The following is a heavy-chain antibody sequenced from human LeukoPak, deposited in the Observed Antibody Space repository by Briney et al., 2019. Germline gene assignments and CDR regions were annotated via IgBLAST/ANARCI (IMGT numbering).Heavy chain of an antibody. J-gene: IGHJ4*02. CDR1: GGSITSGGYY. CDR3: ARGEKGSSSGSIDN. Sequence: SETLSLTCTVSGGSITSGGYYWSWIRQPAGKGLGWIGRMYTTGSTNYNPYLKSRFTISVDTSKNQFSLKLSSVTAADTAVYYCARGEKGSSSGSIDNWGQGTLVTVSS. CDR2: MYTTGST. V-gene: IGHV4-61*02. D-gene: IGHD6-6*01.